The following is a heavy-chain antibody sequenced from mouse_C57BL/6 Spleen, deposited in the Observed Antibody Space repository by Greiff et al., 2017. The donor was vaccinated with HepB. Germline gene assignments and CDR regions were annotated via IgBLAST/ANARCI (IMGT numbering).Heavy chain of an antibody. V-gene: IGHV3-6*01. CDR2: ISYDGSN. J-gene: IGHJ2*01. Sequence: EVQVVESGPGLVKPSQSLSLTCSVTGYSITSGYYWNWIRQFPGNKLEWMGYISYDGSNNYNPSLKNRISITRDTSKNQFFLKLNSVTTEDTATYYCAREDYDYDRGMDYWGQGTTLTVSS. D-gene: IGHD2-4*01. CDR3: AREDYDYDRGMDY. CDR1: GYSITSGYY.